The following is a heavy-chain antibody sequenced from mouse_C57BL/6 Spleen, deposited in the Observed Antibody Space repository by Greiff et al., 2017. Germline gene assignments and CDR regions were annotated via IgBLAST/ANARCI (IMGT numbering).Heavy chain of an antibody. J-gene: IGHJ2*01. D-gene: IGHD2-2*01. V-gene: IGHV1-62-2*01. CDR3: ARHEDALGLRRYFDY. CDR2: FYPGSGSI. Sequence: VQLVESGAELVKPGASVKLSCKASGYTFTEYTIHWVKQRSGQGLEWIGWFYPGSGSIKYNEKFKGKATLTADKSSSTVYMVLSRLTSEASAVYFCARHEDALGLRRYFDYWGQGTTLTVSS. CDR1: GYTFTEYT.